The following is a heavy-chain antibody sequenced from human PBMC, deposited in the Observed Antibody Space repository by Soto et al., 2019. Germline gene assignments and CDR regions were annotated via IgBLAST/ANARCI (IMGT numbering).Heavy chain of an antibody. D-gene: IGHD3-22*01. J-gene: IGHJ6*02. CDR1: GFIFSNCW. V-gene: IGHV3-74*01. CDR2: INSDGSST. CDR3: VREIGHYGMDV. Sequence: GWSLRLSCVASGFIFSNCWMHWVRQAPGMGLVWVSHINSDGSSTTYADSVKGRFTISRDNAKNTLYLQMNSLRAEETAVYYCVREIGHYGMDVWGRGTTVTVSS.